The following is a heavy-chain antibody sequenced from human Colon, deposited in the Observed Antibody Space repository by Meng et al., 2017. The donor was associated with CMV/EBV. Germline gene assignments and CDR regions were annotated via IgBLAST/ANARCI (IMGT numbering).Heavy chain of an antibody. J-gene: IGHJ5*02. CDR1: GGSVSSGISY. CDR2: IYHSGNT. D-gene: IGHD5-12*01. V-gene: IGHV4-61*01. Sequence: SETLSLTCSVSGGSVSSGISYWSWIRQPPGKGLEWVGYIYHSGNTNYIPSLKSRATISVDTSKNQLSLKLRSVTAADTAVYYCARGGGIVATILNLWGQGTLVTVSS. CDR3: ARGGGIVATILNL.